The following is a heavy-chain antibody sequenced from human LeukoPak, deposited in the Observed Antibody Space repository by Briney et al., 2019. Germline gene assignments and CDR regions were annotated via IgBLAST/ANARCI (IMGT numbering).Heavy chain of an antibody. V-gene: IGHV3-74*01. Sequence: QPGGSLRLSCGPSGFILNDYWIHWVRHAPGEGLFWVAGVRGDGTKTVYADSVKGRFTVSRDNAKDALFLQMNSLRAEDTAVYYCARDGTERLPNDFWGQGTLVTVSS. CDR3: ARDGTERLPNDF. CDR1: GFILNDYW. J-gene: IGHJ4*02. CDR2: VRGDGTKT. D-gene: IGHD1-14*01.